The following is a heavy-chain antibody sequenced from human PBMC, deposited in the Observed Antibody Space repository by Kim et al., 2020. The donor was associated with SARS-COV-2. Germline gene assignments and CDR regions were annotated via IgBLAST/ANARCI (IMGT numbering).Heavy chain of an antibody. Sequence: ASVKVSCKASGYTFTGYYMHWVRQAPGQGLEWMGRINPNSGGTNYAQKFQGRVTMTRDTSISTAYMELSRLRSDDTAVYYCAGEGDYDILKNWFGPWGQGTPVTVSS. CDR1: GYTFTGYY. CDR2: INPNSGGT. J-gene: IGHJ5*02. D-gene: IGHD3-9*01. V-gene: IGHV1-2*06. CDR3: AGEGDYDILKNWFGP.